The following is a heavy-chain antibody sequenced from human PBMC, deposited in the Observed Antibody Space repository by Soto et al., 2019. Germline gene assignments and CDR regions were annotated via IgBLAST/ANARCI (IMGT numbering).Heavy chain of an antibody. Sequence: EVQLLESGGGLVQPGGSLRLYCAASGFTFSSYAMSWVRQAPGKGLEWVSAISGSGGSTYYADSVKGRFTISRDNSKNTLYLQMNSLRAEDTAVYYCAKDRGSSSTYYYYYIDVLGKGTTVTVSS. CDR2: ISGSGGST. CDR1: GFTFSSYA. D-gene: IGHD6-6*01. CDR3: AKDRGSSSTYYYYYIDV. V-gene: IGHV3-23*01. J-gene: IGHJ6*03.